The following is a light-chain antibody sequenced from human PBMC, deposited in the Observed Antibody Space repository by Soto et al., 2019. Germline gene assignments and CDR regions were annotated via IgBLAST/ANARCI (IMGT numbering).Light chain of an antibody. CDR2: YDS. Sequence: YELTQPPSVSVAPGKTARITCGGNNIGSKSVHWYQQKPGQAPVLVIYYDSDRPSGIPERFSGSNSGNTATLTISRVEAGDEADYYCHLWDSSSDVVFGGGTKLTVL. J-gene: IGLJ2*01. CDR3: HLWDSSSDVV. V-gene: IGLV3-21*04. CDR1: NIGSKS.